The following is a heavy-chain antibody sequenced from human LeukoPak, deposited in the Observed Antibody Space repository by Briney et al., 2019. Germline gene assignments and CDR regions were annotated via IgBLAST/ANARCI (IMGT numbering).Heavy chain of an antibody. CDR3: ARDSHYYDSSGSALDY. CDR2: IYYSGST. V-gene: IGHV4-59*01. Sequence: PSETLSLTCTVSGGSISSYYWSWIRQPPGKGLEWIGYIYYSGSTNYNPSLKSRVTISVDTSKNQFSLKLSSVTAADTAVYYCARDSHYYDSSGSALDYWGQGTLVTVSS. D-gene: IGHD3-22*01. J-gene: IGHJ4*02. CDR1: GGSISSYY.